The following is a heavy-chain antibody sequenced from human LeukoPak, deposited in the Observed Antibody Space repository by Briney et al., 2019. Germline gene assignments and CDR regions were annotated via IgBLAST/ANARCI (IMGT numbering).Heavy chain of an antibody. D-gene: IGHD3-10*01. V-gene: IGHV4-39*07. J-gene: IGHJ4*02. CDR2: IYYSGST. Sequence: PSETLSLTCTVSGGSISSSSYYWGWIRQPPGKGLEWIGSIYYSGSTYYNPSLKSRVTISVDTSKNQFSLKLSSVTAADTAVYYCARLIWFGDLPTWGLGFDYWGQGTLVTVSS. CDR1: GGSISSSSYY. CDR3: ARLIWFGDLPTWGLGFDY.